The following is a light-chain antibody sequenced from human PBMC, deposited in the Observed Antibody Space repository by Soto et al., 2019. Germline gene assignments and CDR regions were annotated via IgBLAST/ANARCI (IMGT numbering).Light chain of an antibody. Sequence: QPVLTQSSSASASLGSSVKLTCTLSSGRSSYIIAWHQQQPGKAPRYLMKVEGSGSFNKGSGVPDRFSGYRSGADRYLTISNLQFEDEADYYCETWDSNTWVFGGGTKLTVL. CDR2: VEGSGSF. V-gene: IGLV4-60*02. CDR3: ETWDSNTWV. CDR1: SGRSSYI. J-gene: IGLJ3*02.